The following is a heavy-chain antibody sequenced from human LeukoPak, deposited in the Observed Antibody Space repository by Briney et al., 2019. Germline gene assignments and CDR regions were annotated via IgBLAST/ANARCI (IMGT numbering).Heavy chain of an antibody. J-gene: IGHJ4*02. CDR1: GGSISSYY. CDR2: IYHSGST. V-gene: IGHV4-59*12. CDR3: ATVSWFGELSLDY. Sequence: SETLSLTCTVSGGSISSYYWSWIRQPPGKGLEWIGEIYHSGSTNYNPSLKSRVTISVDKSKNQFSLKLSSVTAADTAVYYCATVSWFGELSLDYWGQGTLVTVSS. D-gene: IGHD3-10*01.